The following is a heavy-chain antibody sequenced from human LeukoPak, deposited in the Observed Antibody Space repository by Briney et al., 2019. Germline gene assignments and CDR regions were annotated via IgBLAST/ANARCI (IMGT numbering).Heavy chain of an antibody. CDR1: GFTFSTSA. J-gene: IGHJ4*02. CDR3: VRGYYAGRGHHFEY. V-gene: IGHV3-21*01. Sequence: GGSLRLSCAASGFTFSTSAMNWVRQAPGKGLEWVSSINNVRSHIYYADSVKGRFTISRDNSKNTLYLQMNSLRAEDTAVYYCVRGYYAGRGHHFEYWGQGTLVTVSS. CDR2: INNVRSHI. D-gene: IGHD3-22*01.